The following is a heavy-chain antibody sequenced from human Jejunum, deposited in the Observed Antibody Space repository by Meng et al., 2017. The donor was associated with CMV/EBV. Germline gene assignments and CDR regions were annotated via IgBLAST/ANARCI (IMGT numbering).Heavy chain of an antibody. D-gene: IGHD2-2*02. CDR3: ARDSRHCTSASCYSWYFDL. CDR2: INPNSGAT. V-gene: IGHV1-2*06. J-gene: IGHJ2*01. Sequence: QEWLVQFGGGVKKPGASVKFSCKASGYTFTGYYMHGVRQAPGQGLEWMGRINPNSGATEYAQNFQGRVTMTRDTSISTAYMELSRLRSDDTAVYYCARDSRHCTSASCYSWYFDLWGRGTLVTVSS. CDR1: GYTFTGYY.